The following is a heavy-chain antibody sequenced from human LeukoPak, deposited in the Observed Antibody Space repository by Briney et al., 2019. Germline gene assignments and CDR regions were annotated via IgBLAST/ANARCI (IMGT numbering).Heavy chain of an antibody. J-gene: IGHJ3*01. Sequence: GGTLRLSCAASGFTFSNYVMSWVRQAPGKGLEWVSYISSSGSTKYYADSVKGRFTISRDNAQNSLYLQMNSLRAEDTAVYYCATCLDGDDYEYLWGHYRCDAFDVWGQGTVVIVSS. V-gene: IGHV3-48*04. CDR2: ISSSGSTK. CDR1: GFTFSNYV. CDR3: ATCLDGDDYEYLWGHYRCDAFDV. D-gene: IGHD3-16*02.